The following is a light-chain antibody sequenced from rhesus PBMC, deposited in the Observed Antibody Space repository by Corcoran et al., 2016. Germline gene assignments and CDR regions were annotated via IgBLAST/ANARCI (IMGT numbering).Light chain of an antibody. Sequence: QAALTQPRSVSGSPGQSVTISCTGTSSDIGGYNYVSWYQQHPGTAPKLMIYEVSKRPSGVSDRFSGSKSCNTASLTISGLQAEDEGDYYCCSYAGSYTFIFGAGTRLTVL. J-gene: IGLJ1*01. CDR3: CSYAGSYTFI. V-gene: IGLV2-32*01. CDR1: SSDIGGYNY. CDR2: EVS.